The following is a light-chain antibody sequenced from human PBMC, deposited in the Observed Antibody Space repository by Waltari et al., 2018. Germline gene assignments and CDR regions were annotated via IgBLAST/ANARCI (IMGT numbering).Light chain of an antibody. CDR3: QQRRDWPLT. CDR2: DTS. CDR1: QSVTNY. J-gene: IGKJ4*01. Sequence: DIVLTQSPAILSLSPGERASLSCRASQSVTNYLAWYQQKPGQAPRLLRYDTSNVATGIPARFSGSGFGTDFTLTISSLEPEDFAVYYCQQRRDWPLTFGGGTKVEIK. V-gene: IGKV3-11*01.